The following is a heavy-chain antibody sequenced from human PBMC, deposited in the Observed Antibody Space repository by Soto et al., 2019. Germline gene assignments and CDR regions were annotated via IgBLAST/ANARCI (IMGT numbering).Heavy chain of an antibody. Sequence: GGSLRLSCAASGFTFSSFALSWVRQAPGKGLEWVSAISGSGDGTDYADSVKGRFTISRDNSKNTLYLQMNSLRAEDTAIYYCAGPGYSSQDYWGQGALVTVS. CDR3: AGPGYSSQDY. V-gene: IGHV3-23*01. CDR1: GFTFSSFA. D-gene: IGHD5-18*01. CDR2: ISGSGDGT. J-gene: IGHJ4*02.